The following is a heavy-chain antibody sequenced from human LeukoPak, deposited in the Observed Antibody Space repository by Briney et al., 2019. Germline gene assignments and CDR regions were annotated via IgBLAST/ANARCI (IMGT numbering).Heavy chain of an antibody. D-gene: IGHD6-19*01. CDR1: GFTFSNFG. Sequence: GGSLRLSCAASGFTFSNFGINWVRQAPGKGLEWVSFISSSSSYISYADSVKGRFTISRDNAKNSLDLQMNSLRAEDTAVYYCAIDRYSSGWYTFDCWGQGTLVTVSS. CDR2: ISSSSSYI. CDR3: AIDRYSSGWYTFDC. V-gene: IGHV3-21*01. J-gene: IGHJ4*02.